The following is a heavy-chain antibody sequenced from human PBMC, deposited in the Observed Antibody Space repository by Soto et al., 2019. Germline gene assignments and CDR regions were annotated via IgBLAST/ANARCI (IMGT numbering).Heavy chain of an antibody. CDR3: ARVVPGAEAWFGP. CDR1: GYTFSNYG. J-gene: IGHJ5*02. D-gene: IGHD2-2*01. V-gene: IGHV1-18*01. Sequence: SVKVSCKTSGYTFSNYGITWVRQAPGQPLEWLGWISLYSDGTNYAQKFQGRVSMTTDTSTTTACMELRSLRSDDTAVYYCARVVPGAEAWFGPWGQGTLVTVTS. CDR2: ISLYSDGT.